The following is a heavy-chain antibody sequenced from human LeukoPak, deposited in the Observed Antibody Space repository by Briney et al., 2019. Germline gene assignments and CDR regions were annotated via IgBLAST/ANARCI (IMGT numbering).Heavy chain of an antibody. D-gene: IGHD4-17*01. J-gene: IGHJ4*02. CDR3: ARDYGEGGYYFDY. Sequence: GGSLRLSCAASGFTFDDYGMSWVRQAPGKGLVWLSRISSDGSSTNYADSVKGRFTISRDNAKNTLYLQMNSLRAEDTAVYYCARDYGEGGYYFDYWGQGTLVTVSS. CDR2: ISSDGSST. V-gene: IGHV3-74*01. CDR1: GFTFDDYG.